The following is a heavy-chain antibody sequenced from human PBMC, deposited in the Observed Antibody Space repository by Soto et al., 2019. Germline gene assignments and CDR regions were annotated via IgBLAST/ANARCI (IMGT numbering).Heavy chain of an antibody. D-gene: IGHD3-10*01. J-gene: IGHJ5*02. CDR2: IYYSGST. V-gene: IGHV4-31*03. CDR1: GGSISSGGYY. Sequence: PSETLSLTCTVSGGSISSGGYYWSWIRQHPGKGLEWIGYIYYSGSTYYNPSLKSRVTISVDTSKNQFSLKLSSVTAADTAVYYCARENYYGSGRHNWFDPWGQGTLVTVSS. CDR3: ARENYYGSGRHNWFDP.